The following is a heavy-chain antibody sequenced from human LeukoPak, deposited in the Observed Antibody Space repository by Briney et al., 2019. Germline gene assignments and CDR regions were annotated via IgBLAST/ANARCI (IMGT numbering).Heavy chain of an antibody. CDR2: IYYSGST. CDR1: GVSISSYY. J-gene: IGHJ6*02. D-gene: IGHD3-9*01. CDR3: ARENFDWLVFLGYGMDV. V-gene: IGHV4-59*12. Sequence: SETLSLTCTVSGVSISSYYWSWIRQPPGKGLEWIGYIYYSGSTNYNPSLKSRVTISVDTSKNQFSLKLSSVTAADTAVYYCARENFDWLVFLGYGMDVWGQGTTVIVSS.